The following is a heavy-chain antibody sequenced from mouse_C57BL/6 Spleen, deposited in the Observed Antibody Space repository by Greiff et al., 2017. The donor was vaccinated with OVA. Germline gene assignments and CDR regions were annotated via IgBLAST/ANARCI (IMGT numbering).Heavy chain of an antibody. D-gene: IGHD6-1*01. J-gene: IGHJ2*01. CDR2: ISGGGGNT. Sequence: EVKLMESGGGLVKPGGSLKLSCAASGFTFSSYTMSWVRQTPEKRLEWVATISGGGGNTYYPDSVKGRFTISRDNAKNTLYLQMGGLRSEDTALYYCARHTPSYFDYWGQGTTRTVSS. CDR1: GFTFSSYT. CDR3: ARHTPSYFDY. V-gene: IGHV5-9*01.